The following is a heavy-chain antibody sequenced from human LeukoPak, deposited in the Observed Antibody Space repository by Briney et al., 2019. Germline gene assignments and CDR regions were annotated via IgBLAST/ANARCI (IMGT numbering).Heavy chain of an antibody. V-gene: IGHV4-59*12. D-gene: IGHD3-10*01. CDR2: IYYSGST. J-gene: IGHJ6*03. CDR3: ARDRTPYYYGSGTYLFYYMDV. Sequence: SETLSLTCTVSGGSISSYYWSWIRQPPGKGLEWIGNIYYSGSTNYSPSLKNRVTMSVDTSKNQFSLNLSSVTAADTAVYYCARDRTPYYYGSGTYLFYYMDVWGKGTTVTISS. CDR1: GGSISSYY.